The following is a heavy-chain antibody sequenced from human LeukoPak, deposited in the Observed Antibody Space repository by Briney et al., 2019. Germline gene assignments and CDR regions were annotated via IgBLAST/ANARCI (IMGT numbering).Heavy chain of an antibody. Sequence: SETLSLTCTVSGDSISSYYWSWVRQPAGKGLEWIGRIHPSGSTNYNPSLKSRVTLSVDTSKNQFSLKLSSVTAADTAVYYCARGGRSLKGFFDYWGQGTLVTVSS. CDR3: ARGGRSLKGFFDY. CDR1: GDSISSYY. J-gene: IGHJ4*02. D-gene: IGHD1-26*01. V-gene: IGHV4-4*07. CDR2: IHPSGST.